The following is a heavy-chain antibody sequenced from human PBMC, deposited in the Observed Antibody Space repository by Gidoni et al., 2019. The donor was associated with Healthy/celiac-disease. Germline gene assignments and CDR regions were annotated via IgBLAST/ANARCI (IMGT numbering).Heavy chain of an antibody. Sequence: EAQLVESGGGLVKPGRSLRLSCTASGFTFGDYAMSWFRQAPGKGLEWVGFIRSKAYGGTTEYAASVKGRFTISRDDSKSIAYLQMNSLKTEDTAVYYCTRELYGYSSSWLGYWGQGTLVTVSS. V-gene: IGHV3-49*05. D-gene: IGHD6-13*01. CDR2: IRSKAYGGTT. CDR3: TRELYGYSSSWLGY. J-gene: IGHJ4*02. CDR1: GFTFGDYA.